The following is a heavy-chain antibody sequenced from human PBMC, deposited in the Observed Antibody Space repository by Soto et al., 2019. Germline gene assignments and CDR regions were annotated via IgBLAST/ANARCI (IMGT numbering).Heavy chain of an antibody. CDR3: ARGHESGSSYYYYYYYGMDV. CDR2: IYYSGST. D-gene: IGHD6-13*01. CDR1: GGSISSYY. V-gene: IGHV4-59*01. Sequence: LSLTCTVPGGSISSYYWSWVRQPPGKGLEWIGYIYYSGSTNYNPSLKGRVTISVDTSKNQFSLKLSSVTAADTAVYYCARGHESGSSYYYYYYYGMDVWGQGTTVTVSS. J-gene: IGHJ6*02.